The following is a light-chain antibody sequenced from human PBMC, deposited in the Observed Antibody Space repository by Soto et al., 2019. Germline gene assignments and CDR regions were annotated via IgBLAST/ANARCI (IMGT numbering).Light chain of an antibody. J-gene: IGLJ1*01. CDR3: QSYDSSLSGSGV. V-gene: IGLV1-40*01. Sequence: QSVLTQPPSVSGAPGKRVTISCPGSSSNIGAGYDVHWYQQLPGTAPKLLIYGNRNRPSGVPDRFSGSKSGTSASLAITGLQAEDEADYYCQSYDSSLSGSGVFGTGTKLTVL. CDR1: SSNIGAGYD. CDR2: GNR.